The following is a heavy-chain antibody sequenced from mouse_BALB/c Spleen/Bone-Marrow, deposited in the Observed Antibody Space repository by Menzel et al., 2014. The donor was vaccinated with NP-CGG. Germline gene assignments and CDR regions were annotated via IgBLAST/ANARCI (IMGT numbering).Heavy chain of an antibody. CDR1: GDSITRGY. CDR2: ISYSGST. CDR3: ATYDGYYFDY. D-gene: IGHD2-3*01. V-gene: IGHV3-8*02. Sequence: VQLKESGPSLVKPSQTLSLTCSVTGDSITRGYWNWIRKIPGNKLEYMGYISYSGSTYYSPSLKSRISITRDTSKNQYYLQLNSVTTEDTATYYCATYDGYYFDYWGQGTTLTVSS. J-gene: IGHJ2*01.